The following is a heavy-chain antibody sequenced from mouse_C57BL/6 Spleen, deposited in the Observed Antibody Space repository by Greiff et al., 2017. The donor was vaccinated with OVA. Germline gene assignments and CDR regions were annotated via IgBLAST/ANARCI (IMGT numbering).Heavy chain of an antibody. V-gene: IGHV1-76*01. CDR1: GYTSTDYY. CDR2: IYPGSGNT. CDR3: ARAYYSNPSWFAY. J-gene: IGHJ3*01. Sequence: QVQLQQSGAELVRPGASVQLSCKASGYTSTDYYLNWVKPRPGQGLEWIARIYPGSGNTYYNEKFKGKATLTAEKSSSTAYMQLSSLTSEDSAVYFCARAYYSNPSWFAYWGQGTLVTVSA. D-gene: IGHD2-5*01.